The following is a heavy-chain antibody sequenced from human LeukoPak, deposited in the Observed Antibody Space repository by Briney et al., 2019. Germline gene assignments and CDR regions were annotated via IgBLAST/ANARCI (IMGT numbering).Heavy chain of an antibody. Sequence: SETLSLTCTVSGGSISSGGYYWSWIRQHPGKGLEWIGYIYYSGSTYYNPSLKSRVTISVDTSKNQFSLKLSSVTAADTAVYYCARDPKHYGSGSHDAFDIWGQGIMVTVSS. CDR2: IYYSGST. J-gene: IGHJ3*02. V-gene: IGHV4-31*03. CDR1: GGSISSGGYY. CDR3: ARDPKHYGSGSHDAFDI. D-gene: IGHD3-10*01.